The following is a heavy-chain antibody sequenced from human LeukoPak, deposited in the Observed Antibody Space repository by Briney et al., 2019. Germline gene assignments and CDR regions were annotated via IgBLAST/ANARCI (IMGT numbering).Heavy chain of an antibody. CDR2: IYYSGST. CDR1: GGSISTYY. J-gene: IGHJ5*01. Sequence: SETLSLTCTVSGGSISTYYWSWIRQPPGKGLEWIGYIYYSGSTNYSPSLKSRVTISLYTSKNQFSLKLSSVTAADTAVYYCARGRGREVLITTSRRSFWFDSWGQGALVTVSS. V-gene: IGHV4-59*12. D-gene: IGHD3-22*01. CDR3: ARGRGREVLITTSRRSFWFDS.